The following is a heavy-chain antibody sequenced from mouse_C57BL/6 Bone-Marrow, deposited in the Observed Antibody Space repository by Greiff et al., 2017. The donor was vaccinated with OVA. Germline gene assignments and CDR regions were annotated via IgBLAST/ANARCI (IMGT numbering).Heavy chain of an antibody. Sequence: EIQLQQSVAELVRPGASVKLSCTASGFNIKNNYMHWVKQRPEQGLEWIGRIDPANGNTNYAPKFQGKATITADTSSNTAYMQLSSLTAEDTAIYYGAKERRDYGFAYWGQGTLVTVSA. CDR2: IDPANGNT. CDR3: AKERRDYGFAY. CDR1: GFNIKNNY. D-gene: IGHD2-4*01. V-gene: IGHV14-3*01. J-gene: IGHJ3*01.